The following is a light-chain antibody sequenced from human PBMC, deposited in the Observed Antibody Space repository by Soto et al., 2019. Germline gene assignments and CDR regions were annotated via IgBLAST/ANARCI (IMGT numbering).Light chain of an antibody. CDR2: GNN. CDR3: QSYDNAVV. V-gene: IGLV1-40*01. Sequence: QSALTQPPSVSGAPGQRVIISCTGSSSNIGAGYDVYWYQQIPGTAPKVVIYGNNNRPSGVSDRFSGSTSGTSASLAITGLQPEDEADYYCQSYDNAVVFGGGTKLTVL. J-gene: IGLJ2*01. CDR1: SSNIGAGYD.